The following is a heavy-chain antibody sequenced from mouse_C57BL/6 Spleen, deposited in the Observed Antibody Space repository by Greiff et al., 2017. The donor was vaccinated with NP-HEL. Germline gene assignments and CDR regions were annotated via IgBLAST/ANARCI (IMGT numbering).Heavy chain of an antibody. CDR2: ISYDGSN. V-gene: IGHV3-6*01. D-gene: IGHD2-4*01. CDR1: GYSITSGYY. Sequence: EVKLMESGPGLVKPSQSLSLTCSVTGYSITSGYYWNWIRQFPGNKLEWMGYISYDGSNNYNPSLKNRISITRDTSKNQFFLKLNSVTTEDTATYYCARAPIYYDYVRFAYWGQGTLVTVSA. CDR3: ARAPIYYDYVRFAY. J-gene: IGHJ3*01.